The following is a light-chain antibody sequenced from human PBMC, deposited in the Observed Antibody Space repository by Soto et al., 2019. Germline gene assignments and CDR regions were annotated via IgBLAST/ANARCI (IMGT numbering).Light chain of an antibody. Sequence: IVMTHSPATLSVSPVERATLSCSASQSVSRNLAWYQQKPGQAPRLLIYAASTRATGVPARFSGSGSGTEFTLTISSLQSEDFAIYYCHQYNTWPLTFGGGTKVDIK. J-gene: IGKJ4*01. V-gene: IGKV3D-15*01. CDR1: QSVSRN. CDR2: AAS. CDR3: HQYNTWPLT.